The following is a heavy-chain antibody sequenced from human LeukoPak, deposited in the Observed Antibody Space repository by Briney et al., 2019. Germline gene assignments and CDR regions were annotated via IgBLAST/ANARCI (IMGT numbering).Heavy chain of an antibody. CDR3: SRDQRHYYDSSGTFDY. D-gene: IGHD3-22*01. V-gene: IGHV3-30-3*01. CDR2: ISYDGSNK. Sequence: GGSLRLSCAASGFTFSNAWMRWVRQAPGKGLEWVADISYDGSNKYYADSVKGRFTISRDNSKNTLYLQMNSLRAEDTAVYYCSRDQRHYYDSSGTFDYWGQGTLVTVSS. CDR1: GFTFSNAW. J-gene: IGHJ4*02.